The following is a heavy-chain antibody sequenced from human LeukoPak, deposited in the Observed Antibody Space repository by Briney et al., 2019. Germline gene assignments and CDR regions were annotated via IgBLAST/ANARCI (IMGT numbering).Heavy chain of an antibody. V-gene: IGHV3-21*01. Sequence: GGSLTLSCAASGFTFKTYNMNWLPRAPGKGLEGVSSISSSRSYIYYADSVKGRFTISRDNANNSLYLQMNSLRAEDMAVYYCARDLGGYSSQSWGRGTRVTVSS. D-gene: IGHD6-13*01. CDR2: ISSSRSYI. CDR1: GFTFKTYN. J-gene: IGHJ5*02. CDR3: ARDLGGYSSQS.